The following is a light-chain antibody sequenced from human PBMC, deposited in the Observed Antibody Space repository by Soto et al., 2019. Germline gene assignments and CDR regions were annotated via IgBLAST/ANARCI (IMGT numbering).Light chain of an antibody. CDR3: QQYKNWPPPT. J-gene: IGKJ4*01. Sequence: EIVLAQSPATLSLSPGERATLSCRASQNVGNLLAWYQQKPDQAPRLLIFEASTRATGVPVRISGSGSGTDFTLTISSLEPEDFAVYYCQQYKNWPPPTFGGGTKVQIK. V-gene: IGKV3-11*01. CDR1: QNVGNL. CDR2: EAS.